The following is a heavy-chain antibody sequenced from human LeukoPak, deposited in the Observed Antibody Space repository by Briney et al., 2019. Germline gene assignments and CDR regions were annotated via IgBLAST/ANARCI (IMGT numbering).Heavy chain of an antibody. Sequence: GASVKVSRKASGYTFTGYYMHWVRQAPGQGLEWMGRINPNSGGTNYAQKFQGRVTMTRDTSISTAYMELSRLRSDDTAVYYCARVPIYCTNGVCFPNAFDIWGQGTMVTVSS. J-gene: IGHJ3*02. CDR2: INPNSGGT. CDR3: ARVPIYCTNGVCFPNAFDI. CDR1: GYTFTGYY. D-gene: IGHD2-8*01. V-gene: IGHV1-2*06.